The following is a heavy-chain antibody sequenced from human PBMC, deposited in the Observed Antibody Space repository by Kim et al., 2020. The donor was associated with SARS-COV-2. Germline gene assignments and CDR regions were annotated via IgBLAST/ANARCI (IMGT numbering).Heavy chain of an antibody. J-gene: IGHJ6*02. V-gene: IGHV3-23*01. Sequence: GGSLRLSCAASGFTFSSYAMSWVRQAPGKGLEWVSAISGSGGSTYNADSVKGRFTISRDNSENTLYLQMNSLRAEDTAVYYCAKTSSTSIGYYYYGMDVWGQGTTVTVSS. CDR3: AKTSSTSIGYYYYGMDV. D-gene: IGHD2-2*01. CDR2: ISGSGGST. CDR1: GFTFSSYA.